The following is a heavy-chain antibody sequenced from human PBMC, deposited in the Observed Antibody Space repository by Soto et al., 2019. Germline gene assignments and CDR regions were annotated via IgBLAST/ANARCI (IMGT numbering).Heavy chain of an antibody. CDR2: INPNSGGT. CDR3: ARDHVDIVATIRATGGMDV. CDR1: GYTFAGYY. D-gene: IGHD5-12*01. Sequence: GASVKVSCKASGYTFAGYYMHWVRQAPGQGLEWMGWINPNSGGTNYAQKFQGWVTMTRDTSISTAYMELSRLRSDDTAVYYCARDHVDIVATIRATGGMDVWGQGTTVTV. J-gene: IGHJ6*02. V-gene: IGHV1-2*04.